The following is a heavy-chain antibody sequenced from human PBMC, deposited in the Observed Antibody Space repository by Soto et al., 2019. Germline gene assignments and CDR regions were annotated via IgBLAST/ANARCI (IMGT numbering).Heavy chain of an antibody. CDR1: GGSISSYY. D-gene: IGHD5-12*01. V-gene: IGHV4-59*01. Sequence: QVQLQESGPGLVKPSETLSLTCAVSGGSISSYYWSWIRQPPGKGLEWIGYIFYSGRTNYNPSLKSRVTMSVGTSKNQVSLRLSSVTAADTAVYYCAGLHPGDYWGQGTLVTVSS. CDR2: IFYSGRT. CDR3: AGLHPGDY. J-gene: IGHJ4*02.